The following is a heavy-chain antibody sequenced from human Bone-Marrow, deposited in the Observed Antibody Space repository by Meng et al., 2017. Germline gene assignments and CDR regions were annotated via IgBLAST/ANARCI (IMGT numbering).Heavy chain of an antibody. CDR2: IYYSGST. CDR1: GGSISSYY. Sequence: GSLRLSCTVSGGSISSYYWSWIRQPPGKGLEWIGYIYYSGSTNYNPSLKSRVTISVDTSKNQFSLKLSSVTAADTAVYYCARVTYSSSPAFDYWGQGTLVTVSS. D-gene: IGHD6-6*01. J-gene: IGHJ4*02. CDR3: ARVTYSSSPAFDY. V-gene: IGHV4-59*01.